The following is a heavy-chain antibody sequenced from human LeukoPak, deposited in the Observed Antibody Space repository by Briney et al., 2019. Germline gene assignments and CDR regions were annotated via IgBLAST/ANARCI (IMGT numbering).Heavy chain of an antibody. D-gene: IGHD3-16*01. Sequence: GGSLRLSCAASGFTFSSYAMSWVRQAPGKGLEWVSAISGSGGSTYYADSVRGRFTISRDNSKNTLYLQMNSLRAEDTAVYYCAKVGSGWGYGMDVWGQGTTVTVSS. CDR1: GFTFSSYA. J-gene: IGHJ6*02. CDR3: AKVGSGWGYGMDV. CDR2: ISGSGGST. V-gene: IGHV3-23*01.